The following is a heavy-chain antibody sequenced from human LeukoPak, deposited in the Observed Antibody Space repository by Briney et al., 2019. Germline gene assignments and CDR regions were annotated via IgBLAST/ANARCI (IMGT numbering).Heavy chain of an antibody. D-gene: IGHD1-20*01. V-gene: IGHV4-61*08. CDR2: IHYSGSP. CDR3: ARHSNWSGGADWFDP. CDR1: GGSISSGDYY. Sequence: SETLSLTCTVSGGSISSGDYYWSWIRQPPGKGLEWIAYIHYSGSPNYNPSLKSRVTISIDTSKNQFSLKLNSVTAADTAVYYCARHSNWSGGADWFDPWGQGTQVTVSS. J-gene: IGHJ5*02.